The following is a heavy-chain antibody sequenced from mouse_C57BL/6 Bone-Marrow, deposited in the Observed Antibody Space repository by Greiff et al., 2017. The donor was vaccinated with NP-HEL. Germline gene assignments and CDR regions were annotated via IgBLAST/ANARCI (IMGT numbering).Heavy chain of an antibody. Sequence: QVQLQQSGAELVKPGASVKLSCKASGYPFTEYPIHWVKQRSGQGLEWIGWFYPGSGRIKYNEKFKDKATLTADKSSSTVYMELSRLTSEDSAVYFCARHEAPIYYDYPYWYFDVWGTGTTVTVSS. CDR2: FYPGSGRI. CDR1: GYPFTEYP. J-gene: IGHJ1*03. D-gene: IGHD2-4*01. V-gene: IGHV1-62-2*01. CDR3: ARHEAPIYYDYPYWYFDV.